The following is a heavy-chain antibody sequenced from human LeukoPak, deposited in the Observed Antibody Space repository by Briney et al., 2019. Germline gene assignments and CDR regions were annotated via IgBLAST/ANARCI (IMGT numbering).Heavy chain of an antibody. CDR1: GFTFSSYA. D-gene: IGHD3-3*01. V-gene: IGHV3-23*01. CDR3: AKDRKGAVTILFDI. J-gene: IGHJ3*02. CDR2: ISGSGGST. Sequence: GRSLRLSCAASGFTFSSYAMSWVRQAPGKGLEWVAAISGSGGSTYYADSVKGRFTISRDNSKNTLYLQMNSLRAEDTAVYYCAKDRKGAVTILFDIWGQGTMVTVSS.